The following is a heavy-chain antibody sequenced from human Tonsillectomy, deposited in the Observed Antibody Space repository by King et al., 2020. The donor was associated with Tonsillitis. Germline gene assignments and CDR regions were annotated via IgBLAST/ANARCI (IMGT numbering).Heavy chain of an antibody. D-gene: IGHD4-17*01. V-gene: IGHV4-38-2*01. CDR3: ASLKSDYPYYFDY. J-gene: IGHJ4*02. CDR1: GYSISSGYY. Sequence: QLQESGPGLVKPSETLSLTCAVSGYSISSGYYWGWVRQSPGKGLEWIGTIYHSGSTHYNPSLKSRVTISVDTSKHQFSLKLSSVTAADTAVYYCASLKSDYPYYFDYWGQGTLVTVSS. CDR2: IYHSGST.